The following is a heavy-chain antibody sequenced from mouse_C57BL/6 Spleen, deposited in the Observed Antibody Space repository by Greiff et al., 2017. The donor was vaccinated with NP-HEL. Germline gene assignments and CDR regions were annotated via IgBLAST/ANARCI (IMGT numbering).Heavy chain of an antibody. CDR2: IYPRSGNT. CDR1: GYTFTSYG. Sequence: VQLQQSGAELARPGASVKLSCKASGYTFTSYGISWVKQRTGQGLEWIGEIYPRSGNTYYNEKFKGKATLTADKSSSTAYMELLSLTSEDSAVYFCARYDYGSSLYYFDYWGQGTTLTVSS. V-gene: IGHV1-81*01. D-gene: IGHD1-1*01. CDR3: ARYDYGSSLYYFDY. J-gene: IGHJ2*01.